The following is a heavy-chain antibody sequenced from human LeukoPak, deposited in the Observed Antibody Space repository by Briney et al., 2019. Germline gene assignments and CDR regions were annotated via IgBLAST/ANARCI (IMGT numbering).Heavy chain of an antibody. Sequence: PSETLSLTCTVSGGFISSYYWSWIRQPPGKGLEWIGYIYSSGSTNYNPSLTSRVTISVDTSKNLFSLKLSSVTAADTTVFYCARHLKAGMVFDPWGQGTLVTVSS. D-gene: IGHD2-8*01. J-gene: IGHJ5*02. V-gene: IGHV4-4*09. CDR1: GGFISSYY. CDR2: IYSSGST. CDR3: ARHLKAGMVFDP.